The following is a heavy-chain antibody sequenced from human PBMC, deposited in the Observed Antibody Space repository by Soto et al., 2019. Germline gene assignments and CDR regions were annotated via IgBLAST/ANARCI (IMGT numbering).Heavy chain of an antibody. CDR3: ARVAAVAGTCFDY. V-gene: IGHV3-48*01. Sequence: GGSLRLSCVASGFTFSSYSMNWVRQAPGKGLEWVSYMSTSSRTIYYADSVKGRITISRDNAKNSLYLQMNSLRAEDTAVYYCARVAAVAGTCFDYWGRGTLVTVS. D-gene: IGHD6-19*01. J-gene: IGHJ4*02. CDR2: MSTSSRTI. CDR1: GFTFSSYS.